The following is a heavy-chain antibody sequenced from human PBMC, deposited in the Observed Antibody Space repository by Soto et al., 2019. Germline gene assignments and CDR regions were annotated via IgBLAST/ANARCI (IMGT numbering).Heavy chain of an antibody. CDR3: ARDFGQWLVRGPYYFDY. D-gene: IGHD6-19*01. CDR1: GDSVSSNSAA. J-gene: IGHJ4*02. CDR2: TYYRSKWYN. V-gene: IGHV6-1*01. Sequence: QSQTLSLTCAISGDSVSSNSAAWNWIRQSPSRGLEWLGRTYYRSKWYNDYAVSVKSRITINPDTSKNQFSLQLNSVTPEDTAVYYCARDFGQWLVRGPYYFDYWGQGTLVTVSS.